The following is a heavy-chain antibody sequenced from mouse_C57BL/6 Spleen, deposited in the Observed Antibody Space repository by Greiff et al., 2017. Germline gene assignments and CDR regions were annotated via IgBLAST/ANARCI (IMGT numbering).Heavy chain of an antibody. D-gene: IGHD1-1*01. CDR2: IDPSSSET. Sequence: VQLQQPGAELVRPGSSVKLSCKASGYTFTSYWMHWVKQRPIQGLEWIGNIDPSSSETHYNQKFKDKATLTVDKSSSTAYMQLSSLTSEDSAVXKCESSEVVQYDFDYWGQGTTLTVSS. V-gene: IGHV1-52*01. J-gene: IGHJ2*01. CDR3: ESSEVVQYDFDY. CDR1: GYTFTSYW.